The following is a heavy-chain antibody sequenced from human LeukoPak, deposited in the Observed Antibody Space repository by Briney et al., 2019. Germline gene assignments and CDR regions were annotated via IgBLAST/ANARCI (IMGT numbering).Heavy chain of an antibody. CDR3: ARRLVTAGITDFFDS. CDR1: GFTFSDYS. Sequence: PGGSLRLSCTASGFTFSDYSMGWVRQAPGAGLEWVSAISPAGDSTTDADSVKGRFTISRDNAKSTLSLQMNGLTAEDTALYYCARRLVTAGITDFFDSWGQGTLVSVSS. J-gene: IGHJ4*02. CDR2: ISPAGDST. D-gene: IGHD2-2*01. V-gene: IGHV3-23*01.